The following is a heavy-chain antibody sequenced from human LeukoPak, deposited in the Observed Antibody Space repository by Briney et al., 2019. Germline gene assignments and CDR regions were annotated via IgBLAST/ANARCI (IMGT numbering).Heavy chain of an antibody. CDR1: GGSFSCYY. D-gene: IGHD3-10*01. CDR2: INHCGSS. Sequence: SETLSLTCAVYGGSFSCYYWSWIRQPQGKGLEWVGEINHCGSSNYNPSLKGRVTISVDTSKNQFSLKLSSVTGADTAVYYCARGGSVLWFGELRNWFDPWGQGTLVTVSS. V-gene: IGHV4-34*01. J-gene: IGHJ5*02. CDR3: ARGGSVLWFGELRNWFDP.